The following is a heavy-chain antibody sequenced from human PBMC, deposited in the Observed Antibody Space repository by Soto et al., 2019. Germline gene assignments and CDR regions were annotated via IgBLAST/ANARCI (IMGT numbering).Heavy chain of an antibody. CDR2: ISYDGSNK. V-gene: IGHV3-30*18. D-gene: IGHD6-19*01. Sequence: GGSLRLSCAASGFTFSSYGMHWVRQAPGKGLEWVAVISYDGSNKYYADSVKGRFTISRDNSKNTLYLQMNSLRAEDTAVYYCAKDLTSSGWYDWFDPWGQGTLVTVSS. J-gene: IGHJ5*02. CDR1: GFTFSSYG. CDR3: AKDLTSSGWYDWFDP.